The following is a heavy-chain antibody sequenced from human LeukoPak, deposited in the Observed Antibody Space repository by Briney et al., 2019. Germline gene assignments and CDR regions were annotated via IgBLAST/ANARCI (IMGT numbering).Heavy chain of an antibody. D-gene: IGHD2-15*01. CDR3: ARHISALGYCSGGSCKAGIYDSSGSSDAFDI. V-gene: IGHV4-39*01. CDR1: GGSISSSSYY. CDR2: IYYSGST. J-gene: IGHJ3*02. Sequence: SETLSLTCTVSGGSISSSSYYWGWIRQPPGKGLEWIGSIYYSGSTYYNPSLKSRVTISVDTSKNQFSLTLSSVTAADTAVYYCARHISALGYCSGGSCKAGIYDSSGSSDAFDIWGQGTMVTVSS.